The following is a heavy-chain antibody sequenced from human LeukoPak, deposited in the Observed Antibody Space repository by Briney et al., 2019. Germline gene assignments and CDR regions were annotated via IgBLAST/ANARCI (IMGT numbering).Heavy chain of an antibody. J-gene: IGHJ4*02. CDR3: ATSRTGDLSAIDY. CDR1: GGSISSGGYY. CDR2: IYYSGST. Sequence: SETLSLTCTVSGGSISSGGYYWSWIRQHPGKGLEWIGYIYYSGSTYYNPSLKSRVTISVDTSKNQFSLKLSSVTAADTAVYYCATSRTGDLSAIDYSGQGTLVTVSS. V-gene: IGHV4-31*03. D-gene: IGHD7-27*01.